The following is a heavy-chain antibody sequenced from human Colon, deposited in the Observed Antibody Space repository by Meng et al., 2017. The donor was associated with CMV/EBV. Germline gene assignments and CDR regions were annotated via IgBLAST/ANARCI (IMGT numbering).Heavy chain of an antibody. J-gene: IGHJ4*02. V-gene: IGHV4-30-4*01. CDR1: GDSISTSDYY. D-gene: IGHD1-14*01. CDR3: SRAPLEPTVRYFDS. CDR2: IFSSGTT. Sequence: QVQLQESGPGLVKPSXXLSLTCSLSGDSISTSDYYWNWIRQTPGKGLEWIGYIFSSGTTHYNPSLESRLIISMDMSKNQFSLKLSSVTAADTAVYYCSRAPLEPTVRYFDSWGQGTMVIVSS.